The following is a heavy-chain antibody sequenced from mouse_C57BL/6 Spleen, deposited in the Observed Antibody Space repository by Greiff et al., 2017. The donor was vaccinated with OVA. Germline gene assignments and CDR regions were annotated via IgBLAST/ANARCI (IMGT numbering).Heavy chain of an antibody. CDR2: ISSGGDYI. J-gene: IGHJ2*01. CDR3: TREGESNYSFDY. Sequence: EVKLVESGEGLVKPGGSLKLSCAASGFTFSSYAMSWVRQTPEKRLEWVAYISSGGDYIYYADTVKGRFTISRDNARNTLYLQMSSLKSEDTAMYYCTREGESNYSFDYWGQGTTLTVSS. V-gene: IGHV5-9-1*02. D-gene: IGHD2-5*01. CDR1: GFTFSSYA.